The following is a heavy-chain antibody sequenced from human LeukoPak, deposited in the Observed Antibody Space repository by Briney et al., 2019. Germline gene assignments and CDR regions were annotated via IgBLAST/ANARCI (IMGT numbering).Heavy chain of an antibody. CDR1: GGSISSGDYY. Sequence: PSETLSLTCTVSGGSISSGDYYWSWIRQPPGKGLEWIGYIYYSGSTYYNPSLKSRVTISVDTSKNQFSLKLSSVTAADTAVYYCAREAGSFKWEPYTKDAFDIWGQGTMATVSS. CDR3: AREAGSFKWEPYTKDAFDI. V-gene: IGHV4-30-4*01. CDR2: IYYSGST. D-gene: IGHD1-26*01. J-gene: IGHJ3*02.